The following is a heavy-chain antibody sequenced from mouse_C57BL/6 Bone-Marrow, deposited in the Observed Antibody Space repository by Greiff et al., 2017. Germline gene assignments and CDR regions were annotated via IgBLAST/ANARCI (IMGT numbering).Heavy chain of an antibody. J-gene: IGHJ2*01. Sequence: QVQLQQSGAELARPGASVKLSCKASGYTFTSYGISWVKQSTGQGLEWIGEIYPRSGNTYYNEKFKGKATLTADKSSSTAYMELSSLTSEDSAVYFCASAPLYYYGLYWGQGTTLTVAS. V-gene: IGHV1-81*01. D-gene: IGHD1-1*01. CDR1: GYTFTSYG. CDR2: IYPRSGNT. CDR3: ASAPLYYYGLY.